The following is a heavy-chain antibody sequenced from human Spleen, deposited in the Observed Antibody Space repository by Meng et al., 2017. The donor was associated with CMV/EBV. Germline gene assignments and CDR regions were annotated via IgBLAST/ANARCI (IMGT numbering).Heavy chain of an antibody. J-gene: IGHJ4*02. CDR1: GYRFSDYG. Sequence: ASVKVSCKASGYRFSDYGIIWVRQATGQRPEWLGWISAYSGDTKYAERFQGRVSVTTDTSTSTAYMELRSLISDDTAVYYCARDHVVRGVYSAYWGQGTPVTVSS. CDR3: ARDHVVRGVYSAY. V-gene: IGHV1-18*01. D-gene: IGHD3-10*01. CDR2: ISAYSGDT.